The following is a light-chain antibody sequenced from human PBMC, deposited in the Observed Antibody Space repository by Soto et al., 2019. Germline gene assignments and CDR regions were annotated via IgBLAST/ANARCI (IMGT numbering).Light chain of an antibody. V-gene: IGKV1D-12*01. CDR3: QQANSFPLT. CDR2: AAS. CDR1: QGVSTW. J-gene: IGKJ4*01. Sequence: DIQMTQSPSSVSASVGDRVTITCRASQGVSTWLAWYQQKPGKAPKLLIYAASGLQSGVPSRFSGSGSGINFSLTNSSLEPEDVATYFCQQANSFPLTFGGGTRVEIK.